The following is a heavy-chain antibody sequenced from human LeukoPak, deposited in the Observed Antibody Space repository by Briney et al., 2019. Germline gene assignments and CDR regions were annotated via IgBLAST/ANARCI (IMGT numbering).Heavy chain of an antibody. J-gene: IGHJ4*02. Sequence: GGSLRLSCAASGFTFDDCAMHWVRQAPGKGLEWVSLISGGASKTYYGDSVQGRFTISRDNSKNSLYLQMNSLRAEDTAFYFCAKATPEVVTEYYFDYWGRGTLVTVSS. CDR1: GFTFDDCA. D-gene: IGHD4-23*01. V-gene: IGHV3-43*02. CDR3: AKATPEVVTEYYFDY. CDR2: ISGGASKT.